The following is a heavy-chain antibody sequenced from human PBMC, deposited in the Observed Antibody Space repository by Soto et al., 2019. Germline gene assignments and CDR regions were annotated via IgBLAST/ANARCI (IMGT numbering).Heavy chain of an antibody. J-gene: IGHJ3*02. CDR1: GGSISNGDYF. CDR2: IYSSEIT. V-gene: IGHV4-30-4*02. CDR3: ARALILTGYYIHDAFDI. Sequence: PSETLALTCTVSGGSISNGDYFWSWIRQAPGKGLEWIGYIYSSEITYYTPSLQSRVTISVDTSKNQFSLKLSSVTAADTAVYYCARALILTGYYIHDAFDIWGQGTMVTVSS. D-gene: IGHD3-9*01.